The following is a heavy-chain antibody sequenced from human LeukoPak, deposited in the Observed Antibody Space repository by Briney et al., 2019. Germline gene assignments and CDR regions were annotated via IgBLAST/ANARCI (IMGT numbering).Heavy chain of an antibody. CDR2: IHYDGAT. Sequence: SETLSLTCSVSGGSISGRRYYWGWIRQPPGRGLEWIGSIHYDGATYYNPSLKSRVTISVDRSKNQFSLKLSSVTAADTAVYYCASSVDYGDYGYFDYWGQGTLVTVSS. J-gene: IGHJ4*02. D-gene: IGHD4-17*01. CDR3: ASSVDYGDYGYFDY. CDR1: GGSISGRRYY. V-gene: IGHV4-39*07.